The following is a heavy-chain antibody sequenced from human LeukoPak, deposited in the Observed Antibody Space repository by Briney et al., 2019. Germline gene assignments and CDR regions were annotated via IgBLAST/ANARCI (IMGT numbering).Heavy chain of an antibody. CDR2: IYYGGST. CDR3: ARRTRYYDFWSGYRNWFDP. V-gene: IGHV4-59*12. J-gene: IGHJ5*02. CDR1: GGSISSYY. D-gene: IGHD3-3*01. Sequence: SETLSLTCTVSGGSISSYYWSWIRQPPGKGLEWIGYIYYGGSTNYNPSLKSRVTISVDTSKNQFSLKLSSVTAADTAVYYCARRTRYYDFWSGYRNWFDPWGQGTLVTVSS.